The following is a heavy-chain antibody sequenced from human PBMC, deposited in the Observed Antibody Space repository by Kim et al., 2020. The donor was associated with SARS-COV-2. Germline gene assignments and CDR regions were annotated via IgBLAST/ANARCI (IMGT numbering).Heavy chain of an antibody. D-gene: IGHD3-10*01. CDR1: GFTFSSYG. V-gene: IGHV3-30*18. CDR3: AKDRTMVRGVARPLDY. J-gene: IGHJ4*02. CDR2: ISYDGSNK. Sequence: GGSLRLSCAASGFTFSSYGMHWVRQAPGKGLEWVAVISYDGSNKYYADSVKGRFTISRDNSKNTLYLQMNSLRAEDTAVYYCAKDRTMVRGVARPLDYWGQGTLVTVSS.